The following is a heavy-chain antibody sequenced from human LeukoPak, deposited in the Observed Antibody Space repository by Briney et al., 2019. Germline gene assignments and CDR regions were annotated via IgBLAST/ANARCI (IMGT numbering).Heavy chain of an antibody. J-gene: IGHJ4*02. Sequence: GGSLRLSCAASGFTFSSYAMHWVRQAPGKGLEWVAVISYDGSNKYYADSVKGRFTISRDNSKNTLYLQMNSLRAEDTAVYYCARDQWCVYSSSWYYFDYWGQGTLVTVSS. CDR1: GFTFSSYA. D-gene: IGHD6-13*01. CDR2: ISYDGSNK. V-gene: IGHV3-30*04. CDR3: ARDQWCVYSSSWYYFDY.